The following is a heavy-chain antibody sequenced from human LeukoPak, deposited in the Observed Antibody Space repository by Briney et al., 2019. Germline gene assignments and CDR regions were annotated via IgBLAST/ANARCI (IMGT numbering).Heavy chain of an antibody. J-gene: IGHJ4*02. CDR3: AKDQAYYFSFADY. CDR2: IFHDGSKT. CDR1: GFTFSNYG. V-gene: IGHV3-33*03. Sequence: GRSLRLSCTASGFTFSNYGIHWVRQAPGEKLEWVAVIFHDGSKTYYGESVKGRFTISRDNSRNTVYLQMNSLTADDTAVYYCAKDQAYYFSFADYWGQGSLVTVSS. D-gene: IGHD2/OR15-2a*01.